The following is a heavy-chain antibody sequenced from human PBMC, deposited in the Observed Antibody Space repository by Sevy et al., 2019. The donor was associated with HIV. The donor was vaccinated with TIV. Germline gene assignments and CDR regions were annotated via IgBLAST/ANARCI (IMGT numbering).Heavy chain of an antibody. CDR1: GFTFSSYA. D-gene: IGHD6-13*01. J-gene: IGHJ6*03. Sequence: GGSLRLSCAASGFTFSSYAMSWVRQAPGKGLEWVSAISGSGGSTYYADSVKGRFTISRDNSKNTLYLQMNSLRAEDRDVYYCAKDGWIAAAGTAINYYYYMDVWGKGTTVTVSS. V-gene: IGHV3-23*01. CDR2: ISGSGGST. CDR3: AKDGWIAAAGTAINYYYYMDV.